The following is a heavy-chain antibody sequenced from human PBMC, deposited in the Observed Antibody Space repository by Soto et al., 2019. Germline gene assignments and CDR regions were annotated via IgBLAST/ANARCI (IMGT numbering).Heavy chain of an antibody. Sequence: PGGSLRLSCAASGFRFADYAMHWVRQVPGKGLEWVSGISWNSANTVYADSVRGRFTVSGDNAKISLYLEMNSLRAEDTAFYYCAKDRRGYSYGVFDYWGQGTLVTVSS. CDR3: AKDRRGYSYGVFDY. D-gene: IGHD5-18*01. J-gene: IGHJ4*02. CDR2: ISWNSANT. CDR1: GFRFADYA. V-gene: IGHV3-9*01.